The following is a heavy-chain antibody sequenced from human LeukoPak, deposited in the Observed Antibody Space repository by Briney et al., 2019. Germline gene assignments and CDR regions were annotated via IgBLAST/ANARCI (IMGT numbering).Heavy chain of an antibody. D-gene: IGHD5-18*01. CDR1: GYSFINYN. Sequence: ASVKVSCKTSGYSFINYNMNWVRQAPGQGLEWMGWINTNTGNPTYAQGFTGRFVFSLDTSVSTAYLQISSLKAEDTAVYYCARQLWSDYWGQGTLVTVSS. V-gene: IGHV7-4-1*02. J-gene: IGHJ4*02. CDR2: INTNTGNP. CDR3: ARQLWSDY.